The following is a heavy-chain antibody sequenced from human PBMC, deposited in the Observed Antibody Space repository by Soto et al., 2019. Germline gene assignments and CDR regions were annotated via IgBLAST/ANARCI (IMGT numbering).Heavy chain of an antibody. Sequence: GASVKVSCKASGGTFSSYTISWVRQAPGQGLEWMGRIIPILGIANYAQKFQGRVTITADKSTSTAYMELSSLRSEDTAVYYCAGAIMFRGFTLSFTYWGQGPLVTVSS. CDR2: IIPILGIA. D-gene: IGHD3-10*01. J-gene: IGHJ4*02. CDR1: GGTFSSYT. V-gene: IGHV1-69*02. CDR3: AGAIMFRGFTLSFTY.